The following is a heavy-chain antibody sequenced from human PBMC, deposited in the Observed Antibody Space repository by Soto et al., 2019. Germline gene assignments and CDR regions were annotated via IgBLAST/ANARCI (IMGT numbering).Heavy chain of an antibody. Sequence: QVQLQESGPGLVKPSETLSLTCTVSGGSISGGVYYWSWIRQPPGKALEWFGYIYASGSTYYNPSLKSRVTISVDTSNNQFSLRLTSVTAADSAVYYCAREVIPLTTDWYFDLWGRGTLVTVSP. J-gene: IGHJ2*01. V-gene: IGHV4-30-4*01. CDR1: GGSISGGVYY. CDR2: IYASGST. CDR3: AREVIPLTTDWYFDL. D-gene: IGHD4-17*01.